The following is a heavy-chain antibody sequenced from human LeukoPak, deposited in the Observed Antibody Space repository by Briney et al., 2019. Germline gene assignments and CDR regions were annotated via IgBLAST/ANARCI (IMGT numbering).Heavy chain of an antibody. CDR1: GGTFSSYA. J-gene: IGHJ4*02. CDR2: ISAYNGNT. Sequence: ASVKVSCKASGGTFSSYAISWVRQAPGQGLEWMGWISAYNGNTNYAQKLQGRVTMTTDTSTSTAYMELRSLRSDDTAVYYCARVSSRITGTIPQNDYWGQGTLVTVSS. V-gene: IGHV1-18*01. D-gene: IGHD1-7*01. CDR3: ARVSSRITGTIPQNDY.